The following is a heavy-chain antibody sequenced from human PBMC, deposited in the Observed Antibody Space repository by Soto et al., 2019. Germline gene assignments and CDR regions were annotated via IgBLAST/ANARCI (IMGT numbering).Heavy chain of an antibody. Sequence: SETLSLTCSVSGGPVSSSTYYWGWIRQPPGKALEWIGSIYFSGSIYYKSSLKSRVTISVDTSKNQFSLKLTSVTAADTAVYYCARHGVAALQFDYWGQGTLVTVSS. CDR1: GGPVSSSTYY. CDR3: ARHGVAALQFDY. V-gene: IGHV4-39*01. D-gene: IGHD6-25*01. J-gene: IGHJ4*02. CDR2: IYFSGSI.